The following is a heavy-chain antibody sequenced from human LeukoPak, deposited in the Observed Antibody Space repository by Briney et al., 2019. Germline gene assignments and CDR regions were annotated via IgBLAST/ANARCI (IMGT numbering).Heavy chain of an antibody. CDR2: INPNSGGT. CDR1: GYTFTGYY. Sequence: GASVKVSCKASGYTFTGYYMHWVRQAPGQGVERRGWINPNSGGTNYAQKFQGRVTMTRDTSISTAYMELSRLRSDDTAVYYCASLAGWYYYGSGSRWYDAFDIWGQGTMVTVSS. V-gene: IGHV1-2*02. D-gene: IGHD3-10*01. CDR3: ASLAGWYYYGSGSRWYDAFDI. J-gene: IGHJ3*02.